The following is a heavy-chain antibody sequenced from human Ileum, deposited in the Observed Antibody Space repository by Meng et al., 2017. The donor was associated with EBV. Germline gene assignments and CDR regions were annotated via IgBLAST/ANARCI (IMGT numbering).Heavy chain of an antibody. CDR3: ARGVITVLYWFFDL. V-gene: IGHV1-18*01. Sequence: QSHRRLSGTEVKKPGAQVKVSCKASGYTFTNYGISWVRQAPGQGLEWMGRISADSGNTNYPQKFQGRVTMTTDTSTRTAYMEVRRLRSDDTAVYYCARGVITVLYWFFDLWGRGTLVTVSS. J-gene: IGHJ2*01. D-gene: IGHD3-22*01. CDR1: GYTFTNYG. CDR2: ISADSGNT.